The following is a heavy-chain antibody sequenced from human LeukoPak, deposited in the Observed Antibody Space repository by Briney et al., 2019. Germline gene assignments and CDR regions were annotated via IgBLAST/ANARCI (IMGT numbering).Heavy chain of an antibody. V-gene: IGHV3-21*01. CDR1: GFTFSSYA. CDR3: ARDIMYYYDSSGYYAGFDY. CDR2: ISSSSSYI. D-gene: IGHD3-22*01. Sequence: PGGSLRLSCAASGFTFSSYAMSWVRQAPGKGLEWVSSISSSSSYIYYADSVKGRFTISRDNAKNSLYLQMNSLRAEDTAVYYCARDIMYYYDSSGYYAGFDYWGQGTLVTVSS. J-gene: IGHJ4*02.